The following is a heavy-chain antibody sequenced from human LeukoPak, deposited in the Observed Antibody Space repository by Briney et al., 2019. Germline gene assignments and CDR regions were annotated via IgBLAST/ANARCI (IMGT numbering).Heavy chain of an antibody. J-gene: IGHJ4*02. CDR2: IHSDGIGT. V-gene: IGHV3-74*01. Sequence: GGSLRLSCAASGFTFSSYWMHWVRQAPGEGLVWVSRIHSDGIGTTYADSVKGRFTISRDNAKNTLYLQMNSLRAGDTAMYYCARGYTYGSIDYWGQGALVTVSS. CDR3: ARGYTYGSIDY. D-gene: IGHD5-18*01. CDR1: GFTFSSYW.